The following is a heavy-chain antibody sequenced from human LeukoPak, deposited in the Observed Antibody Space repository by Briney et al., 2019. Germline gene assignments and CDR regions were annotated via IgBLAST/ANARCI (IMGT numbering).Heavy chain of an antibody. D-gene: IGHD3-10*01. CDR1: GYTFTGYY. CDR3: ARKELEGPGDY. V-gene: IGHV1-69*05. J-gene: IGHJ4*02. CDR2: IIPIFGTA. Sequence: SVKVSCKASGYTFTGYYMHWVRQAPGQGLEWMGGIIPIFGTANYAQKFQGRVTITTDESTSTAYMELSSLRSEDTAVYYCARKELEGPGDYWGQGTLVTVSS.